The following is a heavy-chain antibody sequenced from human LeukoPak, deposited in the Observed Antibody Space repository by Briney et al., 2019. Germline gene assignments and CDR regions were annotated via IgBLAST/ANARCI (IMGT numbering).Heavy chain of an antibody. J-gene: IGHJ5*02. D-gene: IGHD1-26*01. CDR2: IKQAGSEK. Sequence: PGGSLRLSCSASGFTFSSYAMSWVRQAPGKGLQWVANIKQAGSEKYYVDSVKGRFTISRDDAKNSLYLQMNSLRAEDTAVYYCAREGRESSGFDPWGQGTLVTVSS. V-gene: IGHV3-7*01. CDR3: AREGRESSGFDP. CDR1: GFTFSSYA.